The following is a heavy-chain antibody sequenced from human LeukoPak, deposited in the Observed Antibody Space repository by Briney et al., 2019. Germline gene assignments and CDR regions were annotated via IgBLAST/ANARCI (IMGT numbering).Heavy chain of an antibody. CDR1: GFTFSNYA. V-gene: IGHV3-64*01. CDR3: ARSGQKLDSSGYYLYYFDY. J-gene: IGHJ4*02. Sequence: GGSLRLSCAASGFTFSNYAMHWVRQAPGKGLEYVSAITTSGGSTYYANSVKGRFTISRHNSKNTLYLQMNSLRAEDTAVYYCARSGQKLDSSGYYLYYFDYWGQGTLVTVSS. CDR2: ITTSGGST. D-gene: IGHD3-22*01.